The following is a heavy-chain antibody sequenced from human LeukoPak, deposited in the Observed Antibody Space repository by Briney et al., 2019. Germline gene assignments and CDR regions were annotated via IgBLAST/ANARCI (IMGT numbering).Heavy chain of an antibody. CDR3: ARDYYDSNTEGSAHFQH. Sequence: PGGSLRLSCTTSGFTFSRYMMNWVRQAPGKGLEWVSSVSSSSDYIYYADSVKGRFTISRDNAKNSLYLQMNSLRADDTALYYCARDYYDSNTEGSAHFQHWGQGTLVTVSS. D-gene: IGHD3-22*01. CDR1: GFTFSRYM. J-gene: IGHJ1*01. V-gene: IGHV3-21*01. CDR2: VSSSSDYI.